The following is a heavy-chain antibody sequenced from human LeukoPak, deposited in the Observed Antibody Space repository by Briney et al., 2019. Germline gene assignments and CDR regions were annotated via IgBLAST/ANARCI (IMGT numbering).Heavy chain of an antibody. CDR2: IYYSGST. J-gene: IGHJ4*02. D-gene: IGHD3-22*01. Sequence: PSETLSLTCTVSGGSISSYYWSWIRQPPGEGLEWIGYIYYSGSTNYNPSLKSRVTISVDTSKNQFSLKLSSVTAADTAVYCCARRRDSGYYDYWGQGTLVTVSS. V-gene: IGHV4-59*08. CDR1: GGSISSYY. CDR3: ARRRDSGYYDY.